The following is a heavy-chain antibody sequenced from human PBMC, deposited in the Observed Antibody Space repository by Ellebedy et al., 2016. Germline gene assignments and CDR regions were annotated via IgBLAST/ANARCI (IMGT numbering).Heavy chain of an antibody. D-gene: IGHD3-10*01. V-gene: IGHV4-39*01. CDR1: GGSISSSSYY. CDR3: ARGRRITMVRGVTDY. Sequence: SETLSLTCTVSGGSISSSSYYWGWIRQPPGKGLEWIGTIYYNGSTYYYPSLKSRVTISADTSKNQFSLKLSSVTAADTAVYYCARGRRITMVRGVTDYWGQGTLVTVSS. J-gene: IGHJ4*02. CDR2: IYYNGST.